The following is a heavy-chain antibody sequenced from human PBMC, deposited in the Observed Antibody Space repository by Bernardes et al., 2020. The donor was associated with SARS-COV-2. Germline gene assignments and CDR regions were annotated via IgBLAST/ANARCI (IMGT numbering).Heavy chain of an antibody. D-gene: IGHD2-21*02. CDR1: VGSISSSNYY. CDR2: IDSSGNS. CDR3: AGSSCGVDCDMGGLRSSDYGVDV. Sequence: SETLYLTCTVSVGSISSSNYYWGWIRQAPGKGLEWIGSIDSSGNSYYSPSHESRVTESVDTSKNQFFLRLRFVTAADTAVHYGAGSSCGVDCDMGGLRSSDYGVDVWGQGVTVTVS. J-gene: IGHJ6*02. V-gene: IGHV4-39*01.